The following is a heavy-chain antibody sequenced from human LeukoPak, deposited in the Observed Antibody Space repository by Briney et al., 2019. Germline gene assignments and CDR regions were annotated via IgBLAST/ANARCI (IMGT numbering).Heavy chain of an antibody. CDR2: INHSGST. V-gene: IGHV4-34*01. Sequence: PSETLSLPCAVYGGSFSGYYWSWIRQPPGKGLEWIGGINHSGSTNYSPSLKSRVTISVDTSKNQFSLKLSSVTAADTAVYYCARVMYYDILTGYSNSYHYYYMDVWGKGTTVTVSS. CDR3: ARVMYYDILTGYSNSYHYYYMDV. CDR1: GGSFSGYY. D-gene: IGHD3-9*01. J-gene: IGHJ6*03.